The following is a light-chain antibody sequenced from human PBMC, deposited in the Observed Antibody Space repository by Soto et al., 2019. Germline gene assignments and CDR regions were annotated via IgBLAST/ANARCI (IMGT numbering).Light chain of an antibody. Sequence: QSALTQTASVSGSPGQSITISCTGTSSDVGGYNFVSWYQQHPGKAPKLIIHEVTNRLSGVSDRFSGSKSGNTASLTISGLQAEDEAVYYCCSHSSSITWMFGGGTQLTVL. CDR2: EVT. CDR3: CSHSSSITWM. J-gene: IGLJ7*01. CDR1: SSDVGGYNF. V-gene: IGLV2-14*03.